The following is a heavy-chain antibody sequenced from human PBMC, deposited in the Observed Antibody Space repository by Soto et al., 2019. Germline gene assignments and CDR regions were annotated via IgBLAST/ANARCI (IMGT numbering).Heavy chain of an antibody. J-gene: IGHJ5*02. CDR2: IYYSGST. V-gene: IGHV4-31*03. D-gene: IGHD1-26*01. CDR1: GGSISSGGYY. Sequence: SETLSLTCTVSGGSISSGGYYWSWIRQHPGKGLEWIGYIYYSGSTYYNPSLKSRVTISVDTSKNQFSLKLSSVTAADTAVYYCARGSGSYQEGFLTFDPWGQGTLVTVSS. CDR3: ARGSGSYQEGFLTFDP.